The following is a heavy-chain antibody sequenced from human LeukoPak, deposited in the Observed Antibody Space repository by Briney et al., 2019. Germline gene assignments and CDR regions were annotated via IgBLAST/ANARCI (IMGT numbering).Heavy chain of an antibody. J-gene: IGHJ4*02. CDR3: APRVVGSAPFDY. V-gene: IGHV3-23*01. Sequence: PGGTLRLSCAASGFTFSTYAMSWVRQAPGKGLEWVSAISGSTGRTYYADSVKGRSTISRDNSKNTLYLQMNNLRAEDTAVYYCAPRVVGSAPFDYWGQGTLVTVSS. D-gene: IGHD2-15*01. CDR2: ISGSTGRT. CDR1: GFTFSTYA.